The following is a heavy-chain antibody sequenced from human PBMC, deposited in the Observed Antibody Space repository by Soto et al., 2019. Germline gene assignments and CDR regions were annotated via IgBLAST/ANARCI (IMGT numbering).Heavy chain of an antibody. D-gene: IGHD6-13*01. CDR1: GGSFSGYY. V-gene: IGHV4-34*01. CDR3: ARGRNRRIAAAGRRYDY. CDR2: INHSGST. Sequence: SETLSLTCAVYGGSFSGYYWSWIRQPPGKGLEWIGEINHSGSTNYNPSLKSRVTISVDTSKNQFSLKLSSVTAADTAVYYCARGRNRRIAAAGRRYDYWGQGTLVTVSS. J-gene: IGHJ4*02.